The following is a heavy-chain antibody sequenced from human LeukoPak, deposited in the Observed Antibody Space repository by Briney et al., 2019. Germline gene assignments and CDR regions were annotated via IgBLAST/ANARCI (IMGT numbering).Heavy chain of an antibody. Sequence: GGSLRLSCAASGFTFSSYWMHWVRQAPGKGLVCVSRINSDGSSTSYAHSVKGRFTISRDNAKNTLYMQLNSLRAEDTAVYYCARELGSGKGPIDYWGQGTLVTVSS. CDR3: ARELGSGKGPIDY. D-gene: IGHD6-19*01. CDR1: GFTFSSYW. V-gene: IGHV3-74*01. CDR2: INSDGSST. J-gene: IGHJ4*02.